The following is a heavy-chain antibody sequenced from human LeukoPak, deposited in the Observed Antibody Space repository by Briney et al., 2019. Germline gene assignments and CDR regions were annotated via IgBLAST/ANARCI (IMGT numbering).Heavy chain of an antibody. J-gene: IGHJ4*02. D-gene: IGHD6-13*01. V-gene: IGHV5-51*01. Sequence: GESLKISCKGSGYSFTSYWIGWVRQMPGKGLEWMGIIYLGDSDTRYSPSFQGQFTISADKSISTAYLQWSSLKPSDTAMYYCARQAAAAGPEFFDHWGQGTLVTVSS. CDR2: IYLGDSDT. CDR1: GYSFTSYW. CDR3: ARQAAAAGPEFFDH.